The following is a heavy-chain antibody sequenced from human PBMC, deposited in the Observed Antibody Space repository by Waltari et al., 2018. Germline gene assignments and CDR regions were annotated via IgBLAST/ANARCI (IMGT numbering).Heavy chain of an antibody. J-gene: IGHJ4*02. CDR2: IHGTGKT. CDR1: GDSGSTNYW. Sequence: QLQLQQSGPGLVKPSESLFLSCAVSGDSGSTNYWWSWVRQPPGKGLEWIGQIHGTGKTNYNPSLESRVTVSMDTSNNQFSLRVTSPTAADTAVYFCARDRGRGLYLDSWGQGTLVTVS. D-gene: IGHD1-26*01. V-gene: IGHV4-4*02. CDR3: ARDRGRGLYLDS.